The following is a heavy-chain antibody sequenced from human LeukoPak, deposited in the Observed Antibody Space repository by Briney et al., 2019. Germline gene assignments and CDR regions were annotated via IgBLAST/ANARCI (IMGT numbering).Heavy chain of an antibody. J-gene: IGHJ3*02. D-gene: IGHD3-3*01. CDR3: ARDQEDYDFWSEDAFDI. Sequence: ASVKVSCKASGYTFTSYGINWVRQAPGQGLEWMGWISAYNGNTNYAQKLQGRVTMTTDTSTSTAYMVLRSLRSDDTAVYYCARDQEDYDFWSEDAFDIWGQGTMVTVSS. V-gene: IGHV1-18*01. CDR1: GYTFTSYG. CDR2: ISAYNGNT.